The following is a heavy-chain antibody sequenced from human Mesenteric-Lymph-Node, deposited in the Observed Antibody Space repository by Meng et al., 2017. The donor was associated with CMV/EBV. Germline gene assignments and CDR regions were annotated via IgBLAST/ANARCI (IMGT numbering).Heavy chain of an antibody. CDR1: GFTFSSAS. V-gene: IGHV3-15*01. D-gene: IGHD2-2*01. CDR2: IKSNIDGETT. J-gene: IGHJ4*02. CDR3: TTADCSSKSCPLY. Sequence: SGFTFSSASMNWVRQAPGKGLEWVGRIKSNIDGETTDYAAPVKGRFTISRDDSNNTLYLQMNSLKTEDTGVYYCTTADCSSKSCPLYWGQGTLVTVSS.